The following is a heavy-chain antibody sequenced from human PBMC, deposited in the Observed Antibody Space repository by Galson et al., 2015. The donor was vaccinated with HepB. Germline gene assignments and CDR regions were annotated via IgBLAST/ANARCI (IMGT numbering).Heavy chain of an antibody. V-gene: IGHV3-7*01. Sequence: SLRLSCAASGFTFSSYWMSWVRQAPGKGLEWVANIKQDGSEKYYVDSVKGRFTISRDNAKNSLYLQMNSLRAEDTAVYYCARDSRWLPGIYSSGWYVVGELDYWGQGTLVTVSS. CDR2: IKQDGSEK. CDR1: GFTFSSYW. CDR3: ARDSRWLPGIYSSGWYVVGELDY. D-gene: IGHD6-19*01. J-gene: IGHJ4*02.